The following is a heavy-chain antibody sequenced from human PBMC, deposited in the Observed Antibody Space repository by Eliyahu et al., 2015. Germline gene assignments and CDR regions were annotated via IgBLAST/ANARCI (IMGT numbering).Heavy chain of an antibody. CDR2: FDPEDGET. V-gene: IGHV1-24*01. D-gene: IGHD6-13*01. CDR1: GXTLXEXS. Sequence: QVQLVQSGAEVKKPGASVKVSCKVSGXTLXEXSXXWVRQAPGKGLEWXGGFDPEDGETIYAQKFQGRVTMTEDTSTDTAYMELSSLRSEDTAVYYCATVTPHSSSWLIYYYYYGXDVWGQGTTVTVSS. CDR3: ATVTPHSSSWLIYYYYYGXDV. J-gene: IGHJ6*02.